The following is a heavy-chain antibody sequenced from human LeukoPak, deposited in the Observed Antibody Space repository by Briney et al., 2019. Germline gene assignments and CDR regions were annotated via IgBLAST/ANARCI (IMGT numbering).Heavy chain of an antibody. J-gene: IGHJ4*02. CDR2: INHSGST. CDR1: GGSFSGYY. CDR3: ARGVVPAAIVPLYYLDY. D-gene: IGHD2-2*01. Sequence: SETLSLTCAVYGGSFSGYYWSWIRQPPGEGLEWIGEINHSGSTNYNPSLKSRVTISVDTSKNQFSLKLSSVTAADTAVYYCARGVVPAAIVPLYYLDYWGQGTLVTVSS. V-gene: IGHV4-34*01.